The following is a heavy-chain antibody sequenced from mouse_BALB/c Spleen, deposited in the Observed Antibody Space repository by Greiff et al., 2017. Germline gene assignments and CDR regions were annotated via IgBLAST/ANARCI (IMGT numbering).Heavy chain of an antibody. V-gene: IGHV5-12-1*01. D-gene: IGHD1-1*01. Sequence: EVKLMESGGGLVKPGGSLKLSCAASGFAFSSYDMSWVRQTPEKRLEWVAYISSGGGSTYYPDTVKGRFTISRDNAKNTLYLQMSSLKSEDTAMYYCARILSYYYGSSFAYWGQGTLVTVSA. CDR2: ISSGGGST. CDR1: GFAFSSYD. CDR3: ARILSYYYGSSFAY. J-gene: IGHJ3*01.